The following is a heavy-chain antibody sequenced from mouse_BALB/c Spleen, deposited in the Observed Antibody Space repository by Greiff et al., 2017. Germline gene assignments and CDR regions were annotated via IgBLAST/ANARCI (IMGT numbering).Heavy chain of an antibody. V-gene: IGHV5-12-2*01. J-gene: IGHJ3*01. CDR2: ISNGGGST. Sequence: EVQLVESGGGLVQPGGSLKLSCAASGFTFSSYTMSWVRQTPEKRLEWVAYISNGGGSTYYPDTVKGRFTISRDNAKNTLYLQMSSLKSEDTAMYYCARPSIYYGYDGGAWFAHWGQGTLVTVSA. CDR3: ARPSIYYGYDGGAWFAH. CDR1: GFTFSSYT. D-gene: IGHD2-2*01.